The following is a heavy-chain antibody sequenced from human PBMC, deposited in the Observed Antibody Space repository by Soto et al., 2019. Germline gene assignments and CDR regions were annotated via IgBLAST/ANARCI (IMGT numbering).Heavy chain of an antibody. D-gene: IGHD2-15*01. Sequence: SETLSLTCTVSGGSISSSSYYWGWIRQPPGKGLEWIGSIYYSGSTYYNPSLKSRVTISVDTSKNQFSLKLSSVTAADTAVYYCARTSADIVVVGRWFDPWGQGTLVTVSS. J-gene: IGHJ5*02. CDR1: GGSISSSSYY. CDR2: IYYSGST. CDR3: ARTSADIVVVGRWFDP. V-gene: IGHV4-39*01.